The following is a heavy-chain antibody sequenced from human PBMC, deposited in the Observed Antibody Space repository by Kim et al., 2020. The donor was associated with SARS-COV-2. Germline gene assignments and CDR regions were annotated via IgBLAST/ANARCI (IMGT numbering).Heavy chain of an antibody. CDR2: ISGSGTST. CDR1: GFTFSNNA. J-gene: IGHJ4*02. Sequence: GGSLRLSCAVSGFTFSNNAMSWVRQAPGKGLEWVSSISGSGTSTNYADSVKGRFTISRGNSKNILYLQMNSLRVEDTAIYYCAKVIGQVDYWGQGTWVT. V-gene: IGHV3-23*01. CDR3: AKVIGQVDY. D-gene: IGHD3-10*01.